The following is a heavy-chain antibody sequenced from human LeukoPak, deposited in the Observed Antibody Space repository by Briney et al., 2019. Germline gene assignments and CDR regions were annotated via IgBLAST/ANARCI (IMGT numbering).Heavy chain of an antibody. D-gene: IGHD1-26*01. J-gene: IGHJ4*02. Sequence: SETLSLTCAVYGGSFSGYYWSWIRQPPGKGLEWIGYIYYSGSTNYNPSLKSRVTISVDTSKNQFSLKLSSVTAADTAVYYCARAAYSGSYHSDYWGQGTLVTVSS. V-gene: IGHV4-59*01. CDR3: ARAAYSGSYHSDY. CDR2: IYYSGST. CDR1: GGSFSGYY.